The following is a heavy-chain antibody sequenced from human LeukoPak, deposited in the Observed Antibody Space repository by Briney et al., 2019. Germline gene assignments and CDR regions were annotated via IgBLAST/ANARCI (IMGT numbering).Heavy chain of an antibody. CDR1: GFILSSYG. V-gene: IGHV3-30*18. CDR2: ISYDGSNK. D-gene: IGHD3-10*01. Sequence: GRSLRLSCAASGFILSSYGMHWVRQAPGKGLEWVAVISYDGSNKYYADSVKGRFTISRVNSKNTLYLQMNSLRAEDTAVYYCAKDEGPYGHLDSKLDYWGQGTLVTVSS. J-gene: IGHJ4*02. CDR3: AKDEGPYGHLDSKLDY.